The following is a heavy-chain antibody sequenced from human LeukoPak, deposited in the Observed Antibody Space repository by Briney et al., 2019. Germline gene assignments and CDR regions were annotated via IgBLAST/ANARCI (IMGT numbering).Heavy chain of an antibody. CDR2: ISGSGGST. D-gene: IGHD3-3*01. Sequence: GGSLRLSCAASGLTFSSYAMSWVRQAPGKGLEWVSAISGSGGSTYYADSVKGRFTISRDNSKNTLYLQMNSLRAEDTAVYYCAKQDYDFWSGYYTVDYWGQGTLVTVSS. CDR3: AKQDYDFWSGYYTVDY. CDR1: GLTFSSYA. J-gene: IGHJ4*02. V-gene: IGHV3-23*01.